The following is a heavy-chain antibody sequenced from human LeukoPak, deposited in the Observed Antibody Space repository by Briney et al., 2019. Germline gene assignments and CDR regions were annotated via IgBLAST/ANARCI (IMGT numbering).Heavy chain of an antibody. CDR3: ARASITIFLRDAFDI. CDR1: GGSISSYY. V-gene: IGHV4-4*07. Sequence: SETLSLTCTVSGGSISSYYWSWIRQPAGKGLEWIGRIYTSGSTNYNPSPKSRVTMSVDTSKNQFSLKLSSVTAADTAVYYCARASITIFLRDAFDIWGQGTMVTVSS. CDR2: IYTSGST. J-gene: IGHJ3*02. D-gene: IGHD3-9*01.